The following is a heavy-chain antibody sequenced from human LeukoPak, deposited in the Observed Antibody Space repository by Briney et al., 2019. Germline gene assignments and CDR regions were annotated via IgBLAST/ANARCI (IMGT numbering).Heavy chain of an antibody. CDR2: IYYSGST. D-gene: IGHD6-25*01. CDR3: ARRRLLIAANWFDP. Sequence: PSETLSLTCTVSGGSISSSSYYWDWIRQPPGKGLEWIVSIYYSGSTYYNPSLKSRLTMSVDTSKSQFSLKLSSVTAADTAVYYCARRRLLIAANWFDPWGQGTLVTVSS. J-gene: IGHJ5*02. V-gene: IGHV4-39*01. CDR1: GGSISSSSYY.